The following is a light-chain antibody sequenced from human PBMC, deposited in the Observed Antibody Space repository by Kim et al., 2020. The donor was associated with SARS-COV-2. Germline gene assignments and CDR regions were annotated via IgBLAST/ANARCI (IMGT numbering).Light chain of an antibody. CDR2: DAS. CDR3: QQYGSSPVT. J-gene: IGKJ4*01. Sequence: SPGERATLSCRASQSVSSNYLAWYQQKPGQTPRLLIYDASTRATGIPDRFSGSGSGTDFTLTIRRLEPEDFAVYYCQQYGSSPVTFGGETKVDIK. CDR1: QSVSSNY. V-gene: IGKV3-20*01.